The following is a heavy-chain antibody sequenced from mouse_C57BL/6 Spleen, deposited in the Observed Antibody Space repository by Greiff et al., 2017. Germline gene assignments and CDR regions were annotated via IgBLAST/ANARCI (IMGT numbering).Heavy chain of an antibody. D-gene: IGHD1-1*01. CDR3: TRYYGSSYDWYFDV. CDR1: GYSFTDYN. Sequence: EVQLQQSGPELVKPGASVKISCKASGYSFTDYNMNWVKQSNGKSLEWIGVINPNYGTTSYNQKFKGKATLTVDQSSSTAYMQLNSLTSEDSAVYYCTRYYGSSYDWYFDVWGTGTTVTVSS. CDR2: INPNYGTT. V-gene: IGHV1-39*01. J-gene: IGHJ1*03.